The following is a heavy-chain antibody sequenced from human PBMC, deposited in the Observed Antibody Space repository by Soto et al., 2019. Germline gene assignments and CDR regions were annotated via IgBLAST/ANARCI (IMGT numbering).Heavy chain of an antibody. V-gene: IGHV4-59*08. CDR1: GGSISSYY. Sequence: PSETLSLTCTVSGGSISSYYWSWIRQPPGKGLEWIGYIYYSGSTNYNPSLKSRVTISVDTSKNQFSLKLSSVTAADTAVYYCARKRYFDGYDYWGQGTLVTVSS. D-gene: IGHD3-9*01. J-gene: IGHJ4*02. CDR3: ARKRYFDGYDY. CDR2: IYYSGST.